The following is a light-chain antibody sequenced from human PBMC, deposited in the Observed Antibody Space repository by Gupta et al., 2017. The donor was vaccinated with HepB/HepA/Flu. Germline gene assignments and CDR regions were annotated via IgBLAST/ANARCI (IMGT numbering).Light chain of an antibody. CDR3: CSYAGNTYV. V-gene: IGLV2-11*01. CDR1: NNDVGGYNY. Sequence: QSALTQPRSVSGSPGKSVTISCTGTNNDVGGYNYVSWYQQHPGKAPRVMIYDVNKRPSGVLDRFSGSKSGNTASLTISGLQAEDEAEYYCCSYAGNTYVFGTGTKVTVL. J-gene: IGLJ1*01. CDR2: DVN.